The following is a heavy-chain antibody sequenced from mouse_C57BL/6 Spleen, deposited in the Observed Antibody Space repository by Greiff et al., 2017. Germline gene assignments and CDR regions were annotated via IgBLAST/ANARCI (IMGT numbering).Heavy chain of an antibody. CDR1: GFNIKDYY. J-gene: IGHJ2*01. V-gene: IGHV14-1*01. CDR3: TATVVARSDY. D-gene: IGHD1-1*01. CDR2: LDPEAGDT. Sequence: VQLQQSGAELVRPGASVKLSCTASGFNIKDYYMNWVKQRPEKGLEWIGRLDPEAGDTEYAPKFQGKATMTADTSSNTAYLQLSSLTSEDTAVYYCTATVVARSDYWGQGTTLTVSS.